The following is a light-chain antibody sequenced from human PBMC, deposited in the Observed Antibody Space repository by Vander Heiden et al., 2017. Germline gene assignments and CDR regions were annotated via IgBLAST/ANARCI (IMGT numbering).Light chain of an antibody. CDR2: SNN. CDR3: AAWDDSLKVV. J-gene: IGLJ2*01. V-gene: IGLV1-44*01. Sequence: QSVLTPPPPASGTPGQRVTISCSGSSSNIGSNTVNWYQQLPGTAPKLLIYSNNQRPSGVPDRFSGSKSGTSASLAISGLQSEDEADYYCAAWDDSLKVVFGGGTKLTVL. CDR1: SSNIGSNT.